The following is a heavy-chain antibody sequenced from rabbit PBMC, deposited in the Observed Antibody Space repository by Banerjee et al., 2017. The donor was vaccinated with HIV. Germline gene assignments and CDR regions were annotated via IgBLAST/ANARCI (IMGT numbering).Heavy chain of an antibody. D-gene: IGHD7-1*01. Sequence: QQQLEESGGGLVKPGGTLTLTCKASGIDFSSYYYMCWVRQAPGKGLEWIACIYAVSGSTYYASWAKGRFTISKTSSTTVTLQMTSLTAADTATYFCARAPYWTYVATGGAVARYDFNLWGQGTLVTVS. J-gene: IGHJ4*01. CDR3: ARAPYWTYVATGGAVARYDFNL. V-gene: IGHV1S45*01. CDR1: GIDFSSYYY. CDR2: IYAVSGST.